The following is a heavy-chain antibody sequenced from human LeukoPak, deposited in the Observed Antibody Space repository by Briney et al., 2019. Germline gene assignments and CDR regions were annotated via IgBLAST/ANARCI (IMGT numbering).Heavy chain of an antibody. Sequence: GGSLRLSCAASGFTFSSYEMNWVPQAPGKGLEWVSYIGSSGSNIYSADSVKGRFTISRENAKNSLYLQMNSLRAEETAVYYCAREWFGGYSGYQNIDYWGQGTLVTVSS. CDR1: GFTFSSYE. CDR2: IGSSGSNI. D-gene: IGHD5-12*01. V-gene: IGHV3-48*03. CDR3: AREWFGGYSGYQNIDY. J-gene: IGHJ4*02.